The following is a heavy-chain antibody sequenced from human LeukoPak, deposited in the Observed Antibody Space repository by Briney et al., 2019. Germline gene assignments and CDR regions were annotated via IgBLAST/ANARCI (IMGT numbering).Heavy chain of an antibody. CDR3: ASKGLWFGELLEPHAFDI. CDR2: INPNSGGT. V-gene: IGHV1-2*02. D-gene: IGHD3-10*01. CDR1: GNPLTGSY. J-gene: IGHJ3*02. Sequence: GASVKVSCKLFGNPLTGSYMPWVGQAPGKGLGGRGWINPNSGGTNYAQKFQGRVTMTRDTSISTAYMELSRLRSDDTAVYYCASKGLWFGELLEPHAFDIWGQGTMVTVSS.